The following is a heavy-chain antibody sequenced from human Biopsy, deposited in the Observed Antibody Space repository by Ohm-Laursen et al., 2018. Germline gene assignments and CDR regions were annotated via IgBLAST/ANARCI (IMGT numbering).Heavy chain of an antibody. V-gene: IGHV3-33*04. CDR3: ARGLSSGWYGYFDV. D-gene: IGHD6-19*01. Sequence: LRLSCAASGFTFGHYARHWVRQAPGKGLEWISLIWYDGTNEDYADSVKGRFTISRDNSKNTLYLQINTLTLEDTAFYYCARGLSSGWYGYFDVWGRGTLVTVSS. J-gene: IGHJ2*01. CDR2: IWYDGTNE. CDR1: GFTFGHYA.